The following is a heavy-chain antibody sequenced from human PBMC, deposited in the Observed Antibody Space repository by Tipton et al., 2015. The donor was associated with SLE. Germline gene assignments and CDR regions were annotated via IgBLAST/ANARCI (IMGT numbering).Heavy chain of an antibody. V-gene: IGHV4-61*01. D-gene: IGHD6-6*01. CDR2: IYYSGST. CDR1: GGSVSSGSYY. CDR3: ARDPGSSYYMDV. J-gene: IGHJ6*03. Sequence: TLSLTCTVSGGSVSSGSYYWSWIRQPPGKGLEWIGYIYYSGSTNYNPSLKSRVTISVDTSKNQFSLKLSSVTAADTAVYYCARDPGSSYYMDVWGKGTTVTVSS.